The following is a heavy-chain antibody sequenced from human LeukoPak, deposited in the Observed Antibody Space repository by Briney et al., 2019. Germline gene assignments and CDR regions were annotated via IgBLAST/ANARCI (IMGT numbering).Heavy chain of an antibody. CDR2: ISWNSGSI. CDR3: AKDSRSRWFNWFDP. Sequence: GRSLRLFCAASGFTFDDYAMHWVRQAPGKGLEWVSGISWNSGSIGYADSVKGRFTISRDNAKNSLYLQMNSLRAEDTALYYCAKDSRSRWFNWFDPWGQGTLVTVSS. J-gene: IGHJ5*02. CDR1: GFTFDDYA. D-gene: IGHD6-13*01. V-gene: IGHV3-9*01.